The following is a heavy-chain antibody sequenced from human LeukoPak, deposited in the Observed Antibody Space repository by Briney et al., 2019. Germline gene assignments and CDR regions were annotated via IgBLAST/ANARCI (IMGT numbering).Heavy chain of an antibody. CDR1: GFSIRSSW. CDR3: ARDPAWGAIDY. Sequence: GGSLRLSCAVSGFSIRSSWMSWVRQTPGKGLEWVADMNEDGSGTYYVDSVKGRFTVSRDNAKNSLYLQMSSLRAGDTAVYYCARDPAWGAIDYWGQGTLVTVSS. D-gene: IGHD7-27*01. J-gene: IGHJ4*02. CDR2: MNEDGSGT. V-gene: IGHV3-7*01.